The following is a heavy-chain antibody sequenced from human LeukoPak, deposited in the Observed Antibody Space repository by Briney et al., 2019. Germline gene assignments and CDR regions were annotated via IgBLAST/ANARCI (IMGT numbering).Heavy chain of an antibody. CDR2: ISGSGGST. CDR1: GFTFSSYA. V-gene: IGHV3-23*01. CDR3: AKDAPVNIVVVPAANS. Sequence: GGSLRLSXAASGFTFSSYAMSWVRQAPGKGLEWVSAISGSGGSTYYADSVKGRFTISRDNSKNTLYLQMNSLRAEDTAVYYCAKDAPVNIVVVPAANSWGQGTLVTVSS. J-gene: IGHJ4*02. D-gene: IGHD2-2*01.